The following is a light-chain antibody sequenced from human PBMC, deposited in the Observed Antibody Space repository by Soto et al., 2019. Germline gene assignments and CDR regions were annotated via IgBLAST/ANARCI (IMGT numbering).Light chain of an antibody. CDR3: QQTNSFPRT. CDR1: QGIGTW. V-gene: IGKV1-12*01. Sequence: DLQMTQSPSSVSASVGDRVTITCRASQGIGTWLAWYQQKPGTAPHLLIYAASSLRNGVPSRFSGSGSGTDFTLTISSLQPEDSATYFCQQTNSFPRTFGQGTKVEIK. CDR2: AAS. J-gene: IGKJ1*01.